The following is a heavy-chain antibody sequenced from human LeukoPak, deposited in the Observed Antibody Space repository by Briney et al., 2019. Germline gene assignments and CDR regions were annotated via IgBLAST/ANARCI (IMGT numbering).Heavy chain of an antibody. CDR1: GFTFSNYA. Sequence: PGGPLRLSCAASGFTFSNYAMHWVRQAPGKGLEWVAVISYDGSNKYYADSVKGRFTISRDNSKNTLYLQMNSLRAEDTALYYCARGELGTRRGPDYWGQGTLVTVSS. CDR3: ARGELGTRRGPDY. J-gene: IGHJ4*02. CDR2: ISYDGSNK. D-gene: IGHD7-27*01. V-gene: IGHV3-30*04.